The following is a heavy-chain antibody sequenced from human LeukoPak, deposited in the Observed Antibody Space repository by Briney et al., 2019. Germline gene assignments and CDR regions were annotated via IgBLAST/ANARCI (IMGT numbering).Heavy chain of an antibody. V-gene: IGHV3-20*04. CDR2: INWNGGST. J-gene: IGHJ2*01. CDR1: GFTFDDYG. Sequence: PGGSLRLSCAASGFTFDDYGMSWVRQAPGEGLEWVSGINWNGGSTGYADSVKGRFTISRDNAKNSLYLQMNSLRAEDTALYYCAGDLAVAGYWYFDLWGRGTLVTVSS. D-gene: IGHD6-19*01. CDR3: AGDLAVAGYWYFDL.